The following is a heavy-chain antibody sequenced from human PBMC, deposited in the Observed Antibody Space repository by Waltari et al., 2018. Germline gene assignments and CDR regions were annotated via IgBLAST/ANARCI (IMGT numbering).Heavy chain of an antibody. CDR2: IKQEGSEK. CDR1: GFTFSSYW. J-gene: IGHJ4*02. CDR3: ARESYYYDSSGTR. Sequence: EVQLVESGGGLVQPGGSLRLSCAASGFTFSSYWMSWVRQAPGKGLEWVANIKQEGSEKYYVDSVKGRFTISRDNAKNSLYLQMNSLRAEDTAVYYCARESYYYDSSGTRWGQGTLVTVSS. D-gene: IGHD3-22*01. V-gene: IGHV3-7*01.